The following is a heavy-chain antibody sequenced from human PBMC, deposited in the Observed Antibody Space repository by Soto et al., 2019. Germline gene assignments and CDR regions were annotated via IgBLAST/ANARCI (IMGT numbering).Heavy chain of an antibody. CDR2: IYYSGST. CDR3: ARRVLAAAGTGYYYYMDV. J-gene: IGHJ6*03. CDR1: GGSISSSSYY. V-gene: IGHV4-39*01. D-gene: IGHD6-13*01. Sequence: SETLSLTCTVSGGSISSSSYYWGWIRQPPGKGLEWIGSIYYSGSTYYNPSLKSRVTISVDTSKNQFSLKLSSVTAADTAVYYCARRVLAAAGTGYYYYMDVWGKGTTVTVSS.